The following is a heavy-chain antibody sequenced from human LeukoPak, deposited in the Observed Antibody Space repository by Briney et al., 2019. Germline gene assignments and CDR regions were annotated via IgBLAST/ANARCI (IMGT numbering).Heavy chain of an antibody. D-gene: IGHD5-18*01. J-gene: IGHJ4*02. Sequence: SETLSLTCTVSGGSISSYYWSWIRQPPGKGLEWIGYIYYSGSTNYNPSLKSRVTISVDTSKNQFSLKLSSVTAADTAVYYCARGYSYGRFDYWGQGTLVTVPS. CDR1: GGSISSYY. CDR3: ARGYSYGRFDY. CDR2: IYYSGST. V-gene: IGHV4-59*01.